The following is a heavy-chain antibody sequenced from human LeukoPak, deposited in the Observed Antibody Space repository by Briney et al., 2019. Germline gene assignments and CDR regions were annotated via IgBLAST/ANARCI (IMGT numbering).Heavy chain of an antibody. CDR2: ITGSSNYL. CDR1: GFNFTAYS. CDR3: ARDKDYYASGNYIPYYYYNMDV. D-gene: IGHD3-10*01. V-gene: IGHV3-21*01. Sequence: PGGSLRLSCAASGFNFTAYSMDWVRQAPGKGLEWVSSITGSSNYLYYADSVKGRFTISRDNAKNSLFLQMNSLRAEDTAVYYCARDKDYYASGNYIPYYYYNMDVWGQGTTVTVSS. J-gene: IGHJ6*02.